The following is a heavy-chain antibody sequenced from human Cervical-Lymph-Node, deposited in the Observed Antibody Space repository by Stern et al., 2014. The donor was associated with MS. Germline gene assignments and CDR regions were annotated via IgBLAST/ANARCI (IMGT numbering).Heavy chain of an antibody. V-gene: IGHV3-30*18. CDR1: GFTFSSYG. CDR3: AKEVVVTAIEFWFAP. CDR2: ISYDGSNK. Sequence: VQLVESGGGVVQPGRSLRLSCAASGFTFSSYGMHWVRQAPGKGLEWVAVISYDGSNKYYADSVKGRFTISRDNSKNTLYLQMNSLRAEDTAVYYCAKEVVVTAIEFWFAPWGQGTLVTVSS. D-gene: IGHD2-21*02. J-gene: IGHJ5*02.